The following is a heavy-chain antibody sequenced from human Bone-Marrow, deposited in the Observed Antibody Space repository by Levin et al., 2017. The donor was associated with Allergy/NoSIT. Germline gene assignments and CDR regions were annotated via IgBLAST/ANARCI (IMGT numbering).Heavy chain of an antibody. J-gene: IGHJ4*02. D-gene: IGHD2-15*01. Sequence: ASVKVSCKASGYTFTAYYMHWVRQAPGQGLEWMGWINPNSGATKYEQRFQGRVTMTRDTSINTAYMELSRLRSDDTAVYFCARLSLGYCSGDSCSHYWGQGTPVTVSS. V-gene: IGHV1-2*02. CDR3: ARLSLGYCSGDSCSHY. CDR1: GYTFTAYY. CDR2: INPNSGAT.